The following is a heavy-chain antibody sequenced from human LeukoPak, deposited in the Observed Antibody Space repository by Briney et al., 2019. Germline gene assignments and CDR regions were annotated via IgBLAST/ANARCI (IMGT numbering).Heavy chain of an antibody. J-gene: IGHJ4*02. CDR2: INPNSGGT. Sequence: ASVKVSCKASGYTFTDYYMHWVRQAPGQGLEWMGWINPNSGGTNYAQKFQGRVTMTRDTSISTAYMELSRLRSDDTAVYYCARDMYDISGRADYWGQGTLVTVSS. CDR1: GYTFTDYY. D-gene: IGHD3-22*01. CDR3: ARDMYDISGRADY. V-gene: IGHV1-2*02.